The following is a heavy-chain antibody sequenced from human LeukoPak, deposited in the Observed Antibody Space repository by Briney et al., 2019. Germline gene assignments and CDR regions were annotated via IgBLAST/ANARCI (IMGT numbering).Heavy chain of an antibody. Sequence: ASVKVSCTASGYTFTAYYMHWVRQAPGQGLEWMGLINPNSGGTNYAQKFQGSVTMPRDTSISTVYMELSGLISDDTAMYFCARGIYCSGGSCYGPFAYWGQGTLVTVSS. V-gene: IGHV1-2*02. D-gene: IGHD2-15*01. CDR1: GYTFTAYY. J-gene: IGHJ4*02. CDR3: ARGIYCSGGSCYGPFAY. CDR2: INPNSGGT.